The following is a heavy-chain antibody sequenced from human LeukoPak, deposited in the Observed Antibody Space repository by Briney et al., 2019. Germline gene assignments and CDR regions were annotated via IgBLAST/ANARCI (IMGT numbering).Heavy chain of an antibody. D-gene: IGHD5-12*01. CDR2: IYYSGST. J-gene: IGHJ4*02. Sequence: WETLSLTCTVSGGSISSSSYYWGWIRQPPGKGLEWIGSIYYSGSTYCNPSLKSRVTISVDTSKNQFSLKLSSVTAADTAVYYCARQDIVATKPYDYWGQGTLVTVSS. CDR1: GGSISSSSYY. CDR3: ARQDIVATKPYDY. V-gene: IGHV4-39*01.